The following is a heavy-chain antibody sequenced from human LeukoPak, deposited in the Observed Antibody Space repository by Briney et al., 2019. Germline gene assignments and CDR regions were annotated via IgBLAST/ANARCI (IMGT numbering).Heavy chain of an antibody. D-gene: IGHD6-13*01. V-gene: IGHV1-69*06. CDR1: GGTFSSYA. CDR2: IIPIFGTA. CDR3: ARVAAAGTAYWYFDL. Sequence: ASVKVSCKASGGTFSSYAISWVRQAPGQGLEWMGGIIPIFGTANYALKFQGRVTITADKSTSTAYMELSSLRSEDTAVYYCARVAAAGTAYWYFDLWGRGTLVTVSS. J-gene: IGHJ2*01.